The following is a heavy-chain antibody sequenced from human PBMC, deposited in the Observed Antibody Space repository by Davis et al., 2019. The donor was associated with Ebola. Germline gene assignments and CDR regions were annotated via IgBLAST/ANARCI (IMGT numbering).Heavy chain of an antibody. D-gene: IGHD2-15*01. CDR3: AKIDCSGGSCYAPDI. Sequence: GESLKISCAASGFIFSNYAMSWVRQAPGKGLEWVSGTSSSGGHTDYADSVKGRFTISRDNSKNTLYLQMNSLRAEDTAVYYCAKIDCSGGSCYAPDIWGQGTMVTVSS. CDR2: TSSSGGHT. CDR1: GFIFSNYA. J-gene: IGHJ3*02. V-gene: IGHV3-23*01.